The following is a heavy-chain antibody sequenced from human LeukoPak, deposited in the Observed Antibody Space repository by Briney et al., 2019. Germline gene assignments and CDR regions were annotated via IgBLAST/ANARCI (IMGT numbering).Heavy chain of an antibody. D-gene: IGHD2-8*02. V-gene: IGHV1-2*02. CDR1: GYTFTGYY. CDR3: ARTVAPQYCTGGVCYYYYYYMDV. J-gene: IGHJ6*03. Sequence: ASVKVSCKASGYTFTGYYMHRVRQAPGQGLEWMGWINPNSGGTNYAQKFQGRVTVTRDTSISTAYMELSRLRSDDTAVYYCARTVAPQYCTGGVCYYYYYYMDVWGKGTTVTVSS. CDR2: INPNSGGT.